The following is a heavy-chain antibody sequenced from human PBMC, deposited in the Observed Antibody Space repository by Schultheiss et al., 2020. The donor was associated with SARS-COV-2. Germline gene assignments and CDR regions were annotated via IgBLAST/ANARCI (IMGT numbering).Heavy chain of an antibody. CDR2: ISGSGGST. D-gene: IGHD2-15*01. Sequence: GGSLRLSCAASGFTFSSYAMSWVRQAPGKGLEWVSAISGSGGSTYYADSVKGRFTISRDNSKNTLYLQMNSLRAEDTAVYYCARNRGHGGEQLGYWGQGTLVTVSS. CDR3: ARNRGHGGEQLGY. V-gene: IGHV3-23*01. CDR1: GFTFSSYA. J-gene: IGHJ4*02.